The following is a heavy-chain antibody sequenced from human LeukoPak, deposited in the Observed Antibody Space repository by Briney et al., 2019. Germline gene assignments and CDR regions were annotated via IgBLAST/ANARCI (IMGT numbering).Heavy chain of an antibody. CDR3: ARGPRFGELLWHWFDP. V-gene: IGHV4-39*07. D-gene: IGHD3-10*01. CDR2: MYHSGST. CDR1: GGSISSSSYY. Sequence: SETLSLTCTVSGGSISSSSYYWGWIRQPPGKGLEWIGSMYHSGSTYYNPPLKSRVTISEDTSKNQFSLKLRSVTAADTAVYYCARGPRFGELLWHWFDPWGQGTLVTVSS. J-gene: IGHJ5*02.